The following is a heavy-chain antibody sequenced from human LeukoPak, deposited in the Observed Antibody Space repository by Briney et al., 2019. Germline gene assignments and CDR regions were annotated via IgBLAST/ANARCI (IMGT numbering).Heavy chain of an antibody. CDR1: GGSTSSYY. Sequence: PSETLSLTCIVSGGSTSSYYWSWIRQPAGKGLEWIGRIYTSGSTNYNPSLKSRVTISVDKSKNQFSLKLSSVTAADTAVYYCARARGDHSSGYGYWGQGTLVTVSS. V-gene: IGHV4-4*07. D-gene: IGHD3-22*01. CDR2: IYTSGST. CDR3: ARARGDHSSGYGY. J-gene: IGHJ4*02.